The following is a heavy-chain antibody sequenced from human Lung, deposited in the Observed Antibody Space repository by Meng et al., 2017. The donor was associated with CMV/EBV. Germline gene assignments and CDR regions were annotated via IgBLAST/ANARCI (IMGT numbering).Heavy chain of an antibody. CDR1: GYSFTSYW. CDR3: ARQLDTRTGDNWFDP. CDR2: IYPDDSDT. Sequence: GEXXKISCQGSGYSFTSYWIPWVRQMPGKGLEWMGVIYPDDSDTTYNASFQGRVTISTDNSISTTYLQWNSLRASDTAMYYCARQLDTRTGDNWFDPWGQGTXVTVSS. V-gene: IGHV5-51*01. J-gene: IGHJ5*02. D-gene: IGHD3/OR15-3a*01.